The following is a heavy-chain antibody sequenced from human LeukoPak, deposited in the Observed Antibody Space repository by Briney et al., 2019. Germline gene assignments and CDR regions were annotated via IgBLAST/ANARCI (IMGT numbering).Heavy chain of an antibody. V-gene: IGHV3-23*01. D-gene: IGHD6-19*01. CDR3: AKVLVAGTWDYFDY. J-gene: IGHJ4*02. CDR2: ISAGGGSS. Sequence: GGSLRLSCAASGFTFHSFAMSWVRQAPGKGLEWVSPISAGGGSSYYADSVKGRFTISRDNAKNSLYLQMNSLRAEDTALYYCAKVLVAGTWDYFDYWGQGTLVTVSA. CDR1: GFTFHSFA.